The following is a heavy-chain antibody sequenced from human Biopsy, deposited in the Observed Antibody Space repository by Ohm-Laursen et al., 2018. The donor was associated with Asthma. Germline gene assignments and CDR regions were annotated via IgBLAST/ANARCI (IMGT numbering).Heavy chain of an antibody. D-gene: IGHD5-12*01. V-gene: IGHV1-69*13. CDR2: PIPVLGTP. CDR3: ARGYSGSDRIVYYYSGLEV. J-gene: IGHJ6*02. CDR1: GDSFSNYA. Sequence: GASVKVSCKASGDSFSNYAISWVRQAPGQGLEWMGGPIPVLGTPDHAQMFEGRVTITADESTSTAYMELGSLSSEDTAVYYCARGYSGSDRIVYYYSGLEVWGQGTTVTVSS.